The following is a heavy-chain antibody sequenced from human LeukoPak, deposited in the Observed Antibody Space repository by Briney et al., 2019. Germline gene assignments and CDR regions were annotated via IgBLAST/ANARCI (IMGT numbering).Heavy chain of an antibody. Sequence: GGSLRLSCAASGFTFSSYSMNWVRQAPGKGLVWVSSISSSSSYIYYADSVKGRFTISRDNAKNSLYLQMNSLRAEDTAVYYCARPDRIAAAGTSSAFDIWGQGTMVTVSS. CDR2: ISSSSSYI. D-gene: IGHD6-13*01. CDR3: ARPDRIAAAGTSSAFDI. CDR1: GFTFSSYS. V-gene: IGHV3-21*01. J-gene: IGHJ3*02.